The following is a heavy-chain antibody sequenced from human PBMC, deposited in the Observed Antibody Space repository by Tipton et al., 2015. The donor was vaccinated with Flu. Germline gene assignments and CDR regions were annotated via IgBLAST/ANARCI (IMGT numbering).Heavy chain of an antibody. D-gene: IGHD3-10*01. CDR1: GFNFTDYG. CDR2: ISGSGSST. V-gene: IGHV3-23*01. Sequence: SLRLSCAASGFNFTDYGMTWVRQAPGKGLEWVSGISGSGSSTYFADSLKGRTTISRDNSRNTLYLQLSSLRPEDTAIYYCAKSPRRGYFGELLSQFDFWGQGTLVTVSS. CDR3: AKSPRRGYFGELLSQFDF. J-gene: IGHJ4*02.